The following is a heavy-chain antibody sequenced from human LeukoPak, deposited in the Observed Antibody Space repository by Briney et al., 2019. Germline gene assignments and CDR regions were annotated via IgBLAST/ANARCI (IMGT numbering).Heavy chain of an antibody. J-gene: IGHJ6*03. Sequence: SETLSLNCTVSGGSISSSSYDWGGSRQPRGKGLEWIGSIYYSGSTYYIPSLKSRVTISVDTSKNQFSLKLSSVTAADTAVYYCARHFRFLEWLPLYYYYYYMDVWGKGTTVTVSS. CDR1: GGSISSSSYD. CDR2: IYYSGST. V-gene: IGHV4-39*01. D-gene: IGHD3-3*01. CDR3: ARHFRFLEWLPLYYYYYYMDV.